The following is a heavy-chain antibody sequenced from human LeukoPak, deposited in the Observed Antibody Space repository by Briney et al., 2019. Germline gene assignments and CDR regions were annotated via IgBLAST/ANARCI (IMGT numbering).Heavy chain of an antibody. CDR1: GFTLSSYS. CDR2: ISSSSSYI. V-gene: IGHV3-21*01. Sequence: PGGSLRLSCAASGFTLSSYSMNWVRQAPGKGLEWGSSISSSSSYIYYADSVKGRFTISRDNAKNSLYLQMNSLRAEDTAVYYCARDPYDSSGYCDYWGQGTLVTVSS. CDR3: ARDPYDSSGYCDY. J-gene: IGHJ4*02. D-gene: IGHD3-22*01.